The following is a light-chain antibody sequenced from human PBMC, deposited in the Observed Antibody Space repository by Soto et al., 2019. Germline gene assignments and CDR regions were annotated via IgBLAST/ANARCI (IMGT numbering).Light chain of an antibody. CDR3: QQYHSYWT. J-gene: IGKJ1*01. CDR1: QNIRSR. Sequence: DFQMTQAPSTLSASVGDRVTITCRASQNIRSRLAWFQQKPGKAPKLLLYDASSLESGVPQRFSGSGSGTEFTLTVSSLQTDAFSAYYCQQYHSYWTFGQGTKVE. V-gene: IGKV1-5*01. CDR2: DAS.